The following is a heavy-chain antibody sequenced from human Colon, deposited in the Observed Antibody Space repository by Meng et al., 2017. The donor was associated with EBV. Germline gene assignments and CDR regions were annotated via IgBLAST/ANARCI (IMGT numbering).Heavy chain of an antibody. CDR2: HSEST. CDR1: GDFISSGNYH. V-gene: IGHV4-30-4*01. D-gene: IGHD2-15*01. CDR3: ITYAVGAGGRGY. J-gene: IGHJ4*02. Sequence: QSPLQESGPGLWKPSQTLSLTCVVSGDFISSGNYHWSRIRQAPGKGLEWIGHSESTSYNPSLRSRVVISVDTAKNQFSLRLDSVTAADTAVYYCITYAVGAGGRGYWGPGTLVTVSS.